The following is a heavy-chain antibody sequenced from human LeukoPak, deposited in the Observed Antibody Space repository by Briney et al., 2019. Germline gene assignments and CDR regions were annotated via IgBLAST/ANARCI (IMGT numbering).Heavy chain of an antibody. J-gene: IGHJ4*02. D-gene: IGHD5-12*01. CDR1: GFTFSSYA. CDR3: ARLATEHSFDY. CDR2: ISYDGSNK. V-gene: IGHV3-30-3*01. Sequence: GGSPRLSCAASGFTFSSYAMHWVRQAPGKGLEWVAVISYDGSNKYYADSVEGRFTISRDNSKNTLYLQMNSLRAEDTAVHYCARLATEHSFDYWGQGTLVTVSS.